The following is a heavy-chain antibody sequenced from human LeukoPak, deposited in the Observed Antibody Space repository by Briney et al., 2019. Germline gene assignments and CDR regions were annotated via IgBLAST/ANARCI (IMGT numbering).Heavy chain of an antibody. Sequence: ASVKVSCEASAYTFSSYSIAWVRQAPGQGLEWMGWVSGCEGHTSYAQNIQDRITMTTDTPTSTAYMDIRSLRSDDTAIYYCARSLYSSGWAFDSSGQGTLVTVSS. CDR3: ARSLYSSGWAFDS. D-gene: IGHD6-19*01. V-gene: IGHV1-18*01. J-gene: IGHJ5*01. CDR2: VSGCEGHT. CDR1: AYTFSSYS.